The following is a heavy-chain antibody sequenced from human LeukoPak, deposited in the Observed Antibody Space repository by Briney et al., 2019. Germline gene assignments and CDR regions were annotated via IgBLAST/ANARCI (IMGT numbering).Heavy chain of an antibody. CDR3: ATDLKKGDSGCFDY. J-gene: IGHJ4*02. D-gene: IGHD6-19*01. CDR1: GYTFTSSA. Sequence: GASVKVSCKASGYTFTSSALNWVRQAPGQGLEWMGWINTNTGNPTYAQGFTGRFVFSLDTSVSTAYLQISSLKAEDTAAYYCATDLKKGDSGCFDYWGQGTLVTVSS. V-gene: IGHV7-4-1*02. CDR2: INTNTGNP.